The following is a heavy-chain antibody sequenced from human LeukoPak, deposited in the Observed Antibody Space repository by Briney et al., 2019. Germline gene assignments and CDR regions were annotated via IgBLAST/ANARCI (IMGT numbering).Heavy chain of an antibody. Sequence: ASVNVSCMASGYTFTSYGISWVRQAPGQGLEWMGWISDYNGNTNYAQKLQGRVTMTTDTSTSTAYMKLRSLRSDDTAVYYCARSGGYYDILTGYYYFDYWGQGTLVTVSS. CDR1: GYTFTSYG. V-gene: IGHV1-18*01. J-gene: IGHJ4*02. CDR2: ISDYNGNT. D-gene: IGHD3-9*01. CDR3: ARSGGYYDILTGYYYFDY.